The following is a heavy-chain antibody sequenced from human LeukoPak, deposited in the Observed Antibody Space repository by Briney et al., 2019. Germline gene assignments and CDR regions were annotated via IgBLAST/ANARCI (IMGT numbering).Heavy chain of an antibody. J-gene: IGHJ4*02. D-gene: IGHD3-16*01. CDR2: ISSSSDYI. CDR1: GFTFDDYA. V-gene: IGHV3-21*01. Sequence: PGGSLRLSCAASGFTFDDYAMHWVRQAPGKGLEWVSSISSSSDYIYYADSVKGRFTISRDNAKNSLYLQMNSLRAEDTAVYYCARDQVGPLGYWGQGTLVTVSS. CDR3: ARDQVGPLGY.